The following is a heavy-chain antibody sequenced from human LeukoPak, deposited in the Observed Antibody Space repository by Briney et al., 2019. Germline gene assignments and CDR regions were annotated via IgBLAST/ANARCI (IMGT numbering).Heavy chain of an antibody. CDR3: LRQGLGGAGR. Sequence: GGSLRLSCAVSGFTVSSNHMNWVRQAPGKGLDWVSVLFTGGDTSYADSVKGRFTISRDSSKNSLFLQMNSLTPEDTAVYYCLRQGLGGAGRWGQGTLVTVSS. CDR1: GFTVSSNH. V-gene: IGHV3-66*02. CDR2: LFTGGDT. J-gene: IGHJ4*02. D-gene: IGHD6-19*01.